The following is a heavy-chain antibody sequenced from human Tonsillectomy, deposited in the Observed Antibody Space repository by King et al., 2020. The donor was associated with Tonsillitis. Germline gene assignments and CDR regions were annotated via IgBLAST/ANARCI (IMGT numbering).Heavy chain of an antibody. Sequence: VTLKESGPALVKPTQTLTLTCTFSGFSLRTRGMCVSWIRQPPGKPLEWLARIDWDDDKYYSTSLKTRLTISKDTSTNQVVLTMTNMSPADTATYFCARFRGYTGSPVAAFDLWGQGTVVTVSS. CDR3: ARFRGYTGSPVAAFDL. D-gene: IGHD6-13*01. V-gene: IGHV2-70*11. CDR1: GFSLRTRGMC. J-gene: IGHJ3*01. CDR2: IDWDDDK.